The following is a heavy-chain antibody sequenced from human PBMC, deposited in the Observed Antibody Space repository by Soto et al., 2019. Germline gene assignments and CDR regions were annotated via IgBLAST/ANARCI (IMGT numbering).Heavy chain of an antibody. CDR1: GVSFGGYY. V-gene: IGHV4-34*01. Sequence: SAGLCLSWPVSGVSFGGYYWTWIRQPTGKGLEWSGEINHSGSTNYNLSLKSRVTISIDTSKNQFSLNVSSVTAADTAVYYCARVPRKLIYWGHGSLLNVS. CDR2: INHSGST. J-gene: IGHJ1*01. CDR3: ARVPRKLIY. D-gene: IGHD1-1*01.